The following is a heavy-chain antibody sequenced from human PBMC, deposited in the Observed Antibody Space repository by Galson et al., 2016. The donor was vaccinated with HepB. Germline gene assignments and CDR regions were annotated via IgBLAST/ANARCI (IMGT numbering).Heavy chain of an antibody. J-gene: IGHJ6*01. Sequence: LRLSCAASGFTFDDYAMHWVRQAPGKGLEWVSGINWNSDSIGYADSVKGRFTISRDNAENSLYLQMTSLHQGPIGLPPGTLLQEHLWG. CDR3: TLLQEHL. CDR2: INWNSDSI. CDR1: GFTFDDYA. V-gene: IGHV3-9*01.